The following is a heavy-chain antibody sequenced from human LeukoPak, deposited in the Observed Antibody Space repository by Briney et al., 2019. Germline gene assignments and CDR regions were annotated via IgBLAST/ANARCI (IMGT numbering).Heavy chain of an antibody. CDR1: GYTFTGYY. J-gene: IGHJ5*02. D-gene: IGHD2-2*01. V-gene: IGHV1-2*02. CDR2: INPNSGGT. CDR3: ARGPSIVVVPAALEPNWFDP. Sequence: EASVKVSCKASGYTFTGYYMHWVRQAPGQGLEWMGWINPNSGGTNYAQKFQGRVTMTRDMSISTAYMELSRLRSDDTAVYYCARGPSIVVVPAALEPNWFDPWGQGTLVTVSS.